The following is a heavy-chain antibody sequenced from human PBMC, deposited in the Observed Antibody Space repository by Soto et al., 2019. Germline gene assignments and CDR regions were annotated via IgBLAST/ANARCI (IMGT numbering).Heavy chain of an antibody. D-gene: IGHD4-4*01. CDR2: ISGSGGST. V-gene: IGHV3-23*01. Sequence: GGSLRLSCAASGFTFSSYAMSWVRQAPGKGLEWVSAISGSGGSTYYADSVKGRFTISRDNSKNTLFLQMNVLRAEDTAVYYCAKDRDYSNLDYGMDVWGLGTTVTVSS. CDR3: AKDRDYSNLDYGMDV. CDR1: GFTFSSYA. J-gene: IGHJ6*02.